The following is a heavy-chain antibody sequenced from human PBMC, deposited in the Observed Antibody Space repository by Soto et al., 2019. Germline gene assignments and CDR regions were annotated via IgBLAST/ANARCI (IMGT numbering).Heavy chain of an antibody. D-gene: IGHD5-12*01. CDR3: AKSGYSGYDQRPLNYYYAGMAV. V-gene: IGHV3-23*01. Sequence: EVQLLESGGGLVQPGGSLRLSCAASGFTFSSYTMSWVRQAPGKGLEWVSAISGSGGSTYYADSVKGRFTISRDNSKNTVYLHMSSLSAEDRAVYYCAKSGYSGYDQRPLNYYYAGMAVWGQGTTVTVSS. J-gene: IGHJ6*02. CDR2: ISGSGGST. CDR1: GFTFSSYT.